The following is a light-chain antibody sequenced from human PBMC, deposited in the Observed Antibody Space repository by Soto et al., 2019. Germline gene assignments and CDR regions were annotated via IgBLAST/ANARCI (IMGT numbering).Light chain of an antibody. CDR2: DVS. CDR3: SSYTSRSTLAV. J-gene: IGLJ2*01. V-gene: IGLV2-14*01. Sequence: QSALTQPASVSGSPGQSITISCTGTSSDVGGYNYVSWYQQHPGKALKLMIYDVSNRPSGVSNRFSGSKSGNTASLTISGLQAEDEADYYCSSYTSRSTLAVFGGGTKLTVL. CDR1: SSDVGGYNY.